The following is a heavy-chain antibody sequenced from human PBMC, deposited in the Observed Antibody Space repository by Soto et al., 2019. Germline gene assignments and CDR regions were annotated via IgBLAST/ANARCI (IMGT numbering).Heavy chain of an antibody. CDR3: AAPDFGDYWYFDL. J-gene: IGHJ2*01. Sequence: PGGSLRLSCATSRFTFSSCAMNRVRQAPGKGLEWVSGIGGSGDDTEYTDSVKGRFTISRDNSKNTLYLQMNSLRSEDTAVYYCAAPDFGDYWYFDLWGRGTLVTVSS. V-gene: IGHV3-23*01. CDR2: IGGSGDDT. D-gene: IGHD4-17*01. CDR1: RFTFSSCA.